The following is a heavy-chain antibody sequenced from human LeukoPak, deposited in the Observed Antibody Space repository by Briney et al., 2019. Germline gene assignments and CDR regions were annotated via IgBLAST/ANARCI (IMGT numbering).Heavy chain of an antibody. CDR1: GGSISSYY. V-gene: IGHV4-59*08. Sequence: SETLSLTCTVSGGSISSYYWSWIWATPGKGLEWIGYIYYSGSTNYNTSLKSRVTISVYTSQNQFSLKLISVTAADTAVYYCARHYSSSCYPFDHWGQGTLVTVSS. CDR3: ARHYSSSCYPFDH. J-gene: IGHJ4*02. D-gene: IGHD6-13*01. CDR2: IYYSGST.